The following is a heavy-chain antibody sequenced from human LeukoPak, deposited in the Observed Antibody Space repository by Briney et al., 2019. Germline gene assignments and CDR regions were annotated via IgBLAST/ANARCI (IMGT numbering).Heavy chain of an antibody. CDR1: GGSVSSSSYY. CDR3: ARGGVAYNHVCYFDY. J-gene: IGHJ4*02. CDR2: IYYSGST. Sequence: SETLSLTCTVSGGSVSSSSYYWSWIRQPPGKGLEWIGYIYYSGSTNYNPSLKSRVTMSVDTSKNQFSLKLSSATAADTAVYYCARGGVAYNHVCYFDYWGQGTLVTVSS. V-gene: IGHV4-61*01. D-gene: IGHD1-1*01.